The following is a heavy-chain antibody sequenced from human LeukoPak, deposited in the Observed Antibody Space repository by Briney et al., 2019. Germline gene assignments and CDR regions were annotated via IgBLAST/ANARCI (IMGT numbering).Heavy chain of an antibody. CDR1: AYTFTNYG. V-gene: IGHV1-18*01. Sequence: ASVKVSCKDSAYTFTNYGIRWVRQAPGQGLEWMGWLSAYNGDTNYAQKLQGRITMTTDTSTSTAYMELRSLRSSDTAVYYCARDPGLRFLEWFFDYWGQGTLVTVSS. CDR3: ARDPGLRFLEWFFDY. CDR2: LSAYNGDT. D-gene: IGHD3-3*01. J-gene: IGHJ4*02.